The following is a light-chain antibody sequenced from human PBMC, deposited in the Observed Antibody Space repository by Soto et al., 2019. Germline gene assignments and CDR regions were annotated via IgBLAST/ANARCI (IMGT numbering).Light chain of an antibody. CDR2: DAS. Sequence: DIQMAQSPSSLSASVGDRVTITCQASQDISNYLNWYQQEPGKAPTLLIYDASNLETGVPSRFSGSGSGTDFTFTISSLQPEDIATYYCQQYDNLPLTFGGGTKVDIK. V-gene: IGKV1-33*01. J-gene: IGKJ4*01. CDR1: QDISNY. CDR3: QQYDNLPLT.